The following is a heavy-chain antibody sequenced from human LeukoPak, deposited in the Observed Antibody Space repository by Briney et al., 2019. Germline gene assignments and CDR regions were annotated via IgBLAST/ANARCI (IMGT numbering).Heavy chain of an antibody. V-gene: IGHV3-30*01. D-gene: IGHD6-6*01. CDR3: ARTPKRSEQLVPYFDY. CDR2: ISYDGSNK. CDR1: GFTFSSYA. Sequence: GGSLRLSCAASGFTFSSYAMHWVRQAPGKGLEWVAVISYDGSNKYYADSVKGRFTISRDNSKNTLYLQMNSLRAEDTAAYYCARTPKRSEQLVPYFDYWGQGTLVTVSS. J-gene: IGHJ4*02.